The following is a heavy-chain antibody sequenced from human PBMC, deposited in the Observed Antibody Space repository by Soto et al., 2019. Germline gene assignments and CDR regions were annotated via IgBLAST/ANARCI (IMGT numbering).Heavy chain of an antibody. CDR2: IKQDGSEK. CDR3: ARATSVDAY. Sequence: EVQLVESGGDLVQPGGSLRLSCAASGFAFSGYWMSWVRQAPGKGLEGVANIKQDGSEKYYVDSVKGRFTISRDNAKNLLYLQMNSLRVEDTAVYYCARATSVDAYWGQGTLVTVSS. J-gene: IGHJ4*02. D-gene: IGHD5-12*01. V-gene: IGHV3-7*01. CDR1: GFAFSGYW.